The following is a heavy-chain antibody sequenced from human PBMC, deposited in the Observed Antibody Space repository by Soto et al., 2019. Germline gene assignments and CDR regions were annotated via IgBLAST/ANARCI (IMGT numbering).Heavy chain of an antibody. CDR1: GYTFTSYG. Sequence: ASVKVSCKASGYTFTSYGISWVRQAPGQGLEWMGWISAYNGNTNYAQKLQGRVTMTTDTSTSTAYMELRSLRSDDTAVYYCAGRPLYSVENWFDPWGQGTLVTVSS. V-gene: IGHV1-18*01. D-gene: IGHD2-21*01. CDR3: AGRPLYSVENWFDP. CDR2: ISAYNGNT. J-gene: IGHJ5*02.